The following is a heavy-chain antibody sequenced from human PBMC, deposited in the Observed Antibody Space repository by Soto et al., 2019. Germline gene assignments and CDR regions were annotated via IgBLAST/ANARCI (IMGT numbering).Heavy chain of an antibody. J-gene: IGHJ6*02. CDR1: GGSISSYY. V-gene: IGHV4-59*01. CDR3: ARVAGGSIDV. Sequence: QVQLQESGPGLVKPSETLSLTCTVSGGSISSYYWSWIRQPPGKGLEWIGYIYYSGSTNYNPSLKSRVTISVDTSKNQFSLKLSSVTAADTAVYYCARVAGGSIDVWGQGTTVTVSS. CDR2: IYYSGST. D-gene: IGHD3-16*01.